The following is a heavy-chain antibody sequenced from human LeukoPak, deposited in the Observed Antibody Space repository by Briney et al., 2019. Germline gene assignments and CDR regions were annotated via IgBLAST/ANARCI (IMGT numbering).Heavy chain of an antibody. V-gene: IGHV4-4*01. D-gene: IGHD6-19*01. CDR3: SREQAVADNAGYYYYYMDV. J-gene: IGHJ6*03. CDR2: IYYSGST. Sequence: GSLRLSCVASGFTFSNYWMSWVRQAPGKGLEWIGLIYYSGSTCSNPSLRSGVTISVDTSKNKCSLKLSSVAAADTAVCCFSREQAVADNAGYYYYYMDVWGKGTTVTISS. CDR1: GFTFSNYW.